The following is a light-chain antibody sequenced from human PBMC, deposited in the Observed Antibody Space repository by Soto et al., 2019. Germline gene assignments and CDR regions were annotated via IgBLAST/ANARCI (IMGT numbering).Light chain of an antibody. CDR2: RTS. CDR3: QQYNNWHRAT. V-gene: IGKV3-15*01. Sequence: EIILTQSPATLPVSPWERATLSCRASQSISSNLAWYQQKPGQATRLIIFRTSTRATGIPARFSGSGSGTEFNITISSLQSEDFAFYYCQQYNNWHRATFGGGTKVDIK. J-gene: IGKJ4*01. CDR1: QSISSN.